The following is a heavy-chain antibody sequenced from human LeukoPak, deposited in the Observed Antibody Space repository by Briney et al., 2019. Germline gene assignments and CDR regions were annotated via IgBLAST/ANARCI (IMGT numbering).Heavy chain of an antibody. CDR2: IWYDGSNK. Sequence: GRSLRLSCAASGFTFSSYGMHWVRQAPGKGLEWVAVIWYDGSNKYYADSVRGRFTISRDNSKNTLYLQMNSLRAEDTAVYYCARGEAGDMHFDYWGQGTLVTVSS. J-gene: IGHJ4*02. D-gene: IGHD2-21*01. CDR1: GFTFSSYG. CDR3: ARGEAGDMHFDY. V-gene: IGHV3-33*01.